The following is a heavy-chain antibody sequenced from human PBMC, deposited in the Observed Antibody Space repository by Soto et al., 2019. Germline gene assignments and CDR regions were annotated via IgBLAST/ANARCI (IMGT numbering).Heavy chain of an antibody. CDR3: VKDQTGDLVWYFNL. J-gene: IGHJ2*01. CDR2: ISAGDEKT. V-gene: IGHV3-23*01. CDR1: GFDFGRYA. Sequence: EMRLLQSGGGVGQTGGSLRLSCATSGFDFGRYAINWVRQAPGEGLEWVGSISAGDEKTHYSDSVKGRFTISSDSSTNTVFLQMDTLRHEDTAVYYCVKDQTGDLVWYFNLWGRGTQVTVSS. D-gene: IGHD2-21*01.